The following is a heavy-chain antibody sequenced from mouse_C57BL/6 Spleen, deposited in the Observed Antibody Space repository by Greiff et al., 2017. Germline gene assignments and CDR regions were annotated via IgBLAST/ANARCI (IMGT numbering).Heavy chain of an antibody. CDR1: GYTFTSYW. V-gene: IGHV1-53*01. J-gene: IGHJ3*01. CDR3: ARSDYDYDEEAWFAY. D-gene: IGHD2-4*01. CDR2: INPSNGGT. Sequence: QVQLQQPGTELVKPGASVKLSCKASGYTFTSYWMHWVKQRPGQGLEWIGNINPSNGGTNYNEKFKSKATLTVEKSSSTAYMQLSSLTSEDSAVYYCARSDYDYDEEAWFAYWGQGTLVTVSA.